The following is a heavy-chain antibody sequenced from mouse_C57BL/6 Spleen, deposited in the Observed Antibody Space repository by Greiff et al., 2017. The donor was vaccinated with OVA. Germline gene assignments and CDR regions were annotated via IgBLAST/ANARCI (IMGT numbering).Heavy chain of an antibody. V-gene: IGHV14-1*01. D-gene: IGHD1-1*01. CDR3: TFLYYGSSVFAY. Sequence: VQLKQSGAELVRPGASVKLSCTASGFNIKDYYMHWVKQRPEQGLEWIGRIDPEDGDTEYAPKFQGKATMTADTSSNTAYLQLSSLTSEDTAVYYCTFLYYGSSVFAYWGQGTLVTVSA. J-gene: IGHJ3*01. CDR2: IDPEDGDT. CDR1: GFNIKDYY.